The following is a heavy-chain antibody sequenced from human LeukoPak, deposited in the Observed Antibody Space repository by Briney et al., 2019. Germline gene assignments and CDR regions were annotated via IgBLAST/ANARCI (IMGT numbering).Heavy chain of an antibody. CDR3: ARYNRGLDS. D-gene: IGHD1-1*01. CDR1: GFTFSSYA. J-gene: IGHJ4*02. V-gene: IGHV3-23*01. CDR2: TNTDTT. Sequence: PGGSLRLSCAASGFTFSSYAMSWVRQAPGKGLEWVSFTNTDTTYYADSVKGRFTISRDNSKNTLYLQMNSLRAEDTAVYFCARYNRGLDSWGQGTLVTVSS.